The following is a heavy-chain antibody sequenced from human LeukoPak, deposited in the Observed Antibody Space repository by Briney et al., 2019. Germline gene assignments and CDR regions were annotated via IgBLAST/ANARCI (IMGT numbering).Heavy chain of an antibody. D-gene: IGHD1-1*01. CDR3: ARGGWKDNWFDP. CDR2: MNPNSGNT. J-gene: IGHJ5*02. V-gene: IGHV1-8*02. CDR1: GYTFTTYD. Sequence: GASVKVSCKASGYTFTTYDINWVRQATGQGLEWMGWMNPNSGNTGYAQKFQGRVTMTRNTSISTAYMELSSLRSEDTAVYYCARGGWKDNWFDPWGQGTLVTVSS.